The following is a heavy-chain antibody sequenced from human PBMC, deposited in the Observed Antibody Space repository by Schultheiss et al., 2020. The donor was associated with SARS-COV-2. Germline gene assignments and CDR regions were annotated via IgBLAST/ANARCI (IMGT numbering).Heavy chain of an antibody. CDR1: GGSISSGNYY. V-gene: IGHV4-61*02. CDR2: IYTSGST. D-gene: IGHD5-18*01. CDR3: ARGYSYGTGFDY. J-gene: IGHJ4*02. Sequence: SETLSLTCTVSGGSISSGNYYWSWIRQPAGEGLEWIGRIYTSGSTNYNPSLKSRVTISVDTSKNQFSLKLSSVTAADTAVYYCARGYSYGTGFDYWGQGTLVTVSS.